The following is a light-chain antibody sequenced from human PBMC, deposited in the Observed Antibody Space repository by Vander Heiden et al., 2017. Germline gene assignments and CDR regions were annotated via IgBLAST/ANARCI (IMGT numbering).Light chain of an antibody. CDR2: DVT. Sequence: QSALTHPASVSGPPGQSITISCAGTSSDVGNDNYVSWYQQHPGKAPKLVIYDVTNRPSGVSNRFSGAKSGNTASLTISGLQPEDETDYYCSSYTTSSTQVFGTGTKVTVL. CDR3: SSYTTSSTQV. J-gene: IGLJ1*01. CDR1: SSDVGNDNY. V-gene: IGLV2-14*03.